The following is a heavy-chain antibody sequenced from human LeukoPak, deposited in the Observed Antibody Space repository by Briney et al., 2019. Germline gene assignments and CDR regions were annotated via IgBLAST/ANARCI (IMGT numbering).Heavy chain of an antibody. J-gene: IGHJ4*02. CDR2: IRSKAYGGTT. CDR1: GFTFGDYA. Sequence: GGSLRLSCTASGFTFGDYAMSWFRQAPGKGLEWVGFIRSKAYGGTTEYAASVKGRFTTSRDDSKSIAYLQMNSLKTEDTAVYYCTRVYCSGGSCYRLHYWGQGTLVTVSS. D-gene: IGHD2-15*01. V-gene: IGHV3-49*03. CDR3: TRVYCSGGSCYRLHY.